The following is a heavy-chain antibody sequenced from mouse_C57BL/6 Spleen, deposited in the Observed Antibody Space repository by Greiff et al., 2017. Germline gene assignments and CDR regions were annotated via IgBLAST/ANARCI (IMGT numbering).Heavy chain of an antibody. CDR2: INPSNGGT. J-gene: IGHJ2*01. D-gene: IGHD4-1*01. Sequence: QVQLKQSGAELAKPGASVKLSCKASGYTFTSYWMHWVKQRPGQGLEWIGNINPSNGGTNYNEKFKSKATLTVDKSSSTAYMQLSSLTSEDSAVYYCASTWDEGYFDYWGQGTTLTVSS. CDR1: GYTFTSYW. CDR3: ASTWDEGYFDY. V-gene: IGHV1-53*01.